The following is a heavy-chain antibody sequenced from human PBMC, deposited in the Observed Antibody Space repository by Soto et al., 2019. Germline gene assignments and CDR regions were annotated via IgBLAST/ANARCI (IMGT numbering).Heavy chain of an antibody. CDR3: ARGPRYCSTTTCFSGVTLFDP. CDR1: GYTFTSYG. Sequence: SVKVSCKASGYTFTSYGISWVRQAPGQGLEWMGWISSFNGNTNYAQKVQGRVTLTTDTSTSTTYMELRSLRSDDTAVYYCARGPRYCSTTTCFSGVTLFDPWGQATLVTVSS. CDR2: ISSFNGNT. D-gene: IGHD2-2*01. V-gene: IGHV1-18*04. J-gene: IGHJ5*02.